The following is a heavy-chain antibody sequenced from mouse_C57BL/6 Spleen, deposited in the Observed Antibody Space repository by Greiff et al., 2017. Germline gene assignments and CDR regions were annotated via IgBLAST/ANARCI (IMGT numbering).Heavy chain of an antibody. J-gene: IGHJ3*01. CDR2: IYYSGTI. Sequence: EVQLQQSGPGLVKPSQTVFLTCTVTGISITTGNYRWSWIRQFPGNKLEWIGYIYYSGTITYNPSLTRRTTITRDTPKNQFILEMNSLTAEDTATYYCARDDYYGLRGFAYWGQGTLVTVSA. D-gene: IGHD1-1*01. V-gene: IGHV3-5*01. CDR1: GISITTGNYR. CDR3: ARDDYYGLRGFAY.